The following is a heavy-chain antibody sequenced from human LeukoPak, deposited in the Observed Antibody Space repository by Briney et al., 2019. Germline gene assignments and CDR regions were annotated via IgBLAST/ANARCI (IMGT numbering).Heavy chain of an antibody. D-gene: IGHD5-18*01. Sequence: GRSLRPSCAASGFTFTNAGIHWVRLAAGKGLEWVSFISHDGTNKYYSDSVDGRFIVSRLNSQNTVYLQMNDLRPEDTATSYCASEDVDTGDFWGQGTLVTVSS. CDR1: GFTFTNAG. J-gene: IGHJ4*02. CDR2: ISHDGTNK. V-gene: IGHV3-30*01. CDR3: ASEDVDTGDF.